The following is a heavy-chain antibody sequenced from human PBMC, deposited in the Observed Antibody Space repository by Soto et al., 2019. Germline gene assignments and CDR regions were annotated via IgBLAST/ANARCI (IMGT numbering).Heavy chain of an antibody. CDR1: GYTFTSYA. Sequence: ASVKVSCKASGYTFTSYAMHWVRQAPGQRLEWMGWINAGNGNTKYSQKFQGRVTITRDTSASTAYMELSSLRSEDTAVYYCARGRLRSSSWYAFDIWGQGTMVTVSS. CDR3: ARGRLRSSSWYAFDI. J-gene: IGHJ3*02. CDR2: INAGNGNT. D-gene: IGHD6-13*01. V-gene: IGHV1-3*01.